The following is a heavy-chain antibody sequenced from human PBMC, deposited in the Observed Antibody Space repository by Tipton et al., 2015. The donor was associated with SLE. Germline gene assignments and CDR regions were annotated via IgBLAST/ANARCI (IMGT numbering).Heavy chain of an antibody. V-gene: IGHV3-48*01. J-gene: IGHJ3*02. D-gene: IGHD2-2*01. CDR2: ISSSSSTI. CDR1: GFTFSSYS. Sequence: SLRLSCAASGFTFSSYSMNWVCQAPGKGLEWVSYISSSSSTIYYADSVKGRFTISRDNAKNSLYLQMNSLRAEDTAVYYCARGGSSVVVPAGAFDIWGQGTMVTVSS. CDR3: ARGGSSVVVPAGAFDI.